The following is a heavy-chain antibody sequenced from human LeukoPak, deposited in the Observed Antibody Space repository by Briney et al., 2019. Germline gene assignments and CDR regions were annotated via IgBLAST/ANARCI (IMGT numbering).Heavy chain of an antibody. CDR2: INPNSGGT. Sequence: ASVKVSCKASGYTFTDYYMNWVRQAPGQGLEWLGWINPNSGGTNYAQEFQGRVTMTRDTSTSTAYMELRRLAPDDTAVYYCARPSTFYYDSSNYYPDAFDIWGRGTMVTVSS. J-gene: IGHJ3*02. V-gene: IGHV1-2*02. CDR3: ARPSTFYYDSSNYYPDAFDI. CDR1: GYTFTDYY. D-gene: IGHD3-22*01.